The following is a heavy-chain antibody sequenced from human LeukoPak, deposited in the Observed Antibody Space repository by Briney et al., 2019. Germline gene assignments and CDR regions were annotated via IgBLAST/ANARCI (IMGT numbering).Heavy chain of an antibody. Sequence: PGGSLRLSCAASGFTFSSYGMSWVRQAPGKGLEWVSGINWNGGSTGYADSVKGRFTISRDNAKNSLYLQMNSLRAEDTALYYCARDAWDIVLMVTDAFDIWGQGTMVTVSS. CDR2: INWNGGST. CDR3: ARDAWDIVLMVTDAFDI. CDR1: GFTFSSYG. V-gene: IGHV3-20*04. J-gene: IGHJ3*02. D-gene: IGHD2-8*01.